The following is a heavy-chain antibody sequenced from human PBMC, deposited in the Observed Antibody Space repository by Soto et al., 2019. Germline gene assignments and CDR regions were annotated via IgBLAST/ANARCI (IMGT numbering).Heavy chain of an antibody. CDR2: IYYSGST. J-gene: IGHJ4*02. CDR1: GGSISSSSYY. D-gene: IGHD3-3*01. CDR3: ARLRDFWLIDF. Sequence: SETLSLTCTVSGGSISSSSYYWGWIRQPPGKGLEWIGSIYYSGSTYYNPSLKSRVTISVDTSKNQFSLKLGSVTAADTAVYYCARLRDFWLIDFGGQGTLVTVSS. V-gene: IGHV4-39*01.